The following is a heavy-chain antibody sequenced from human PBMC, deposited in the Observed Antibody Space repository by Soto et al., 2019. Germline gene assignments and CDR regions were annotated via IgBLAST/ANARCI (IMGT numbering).Heavy chain of an antibody. D-gene: IGHD6-13*01. CDR3: ARDPYSSSWYASYYYYGMDV. J-gene: IGHJ6*02. Sequence: PGGSLRLSCAASGFTFSSYGMHWVRQAPGKGLEWVAVIWYDGSNKYYADSVKGRFTISRDNSKNTPYLQMNSLRAEDTAVYYCARDPYSSSWYASYYYYGMDVWGQGTTVTVSS. CDR1: GFTFSSYG. CDR2: IWYDGSNK. V-gene: IGHV3-33*01.